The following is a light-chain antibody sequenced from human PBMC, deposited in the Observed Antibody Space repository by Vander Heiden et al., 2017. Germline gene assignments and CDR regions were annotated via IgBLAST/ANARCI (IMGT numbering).Light chain of an antibody. Sequence: QSALTQPASVSGSPGQSITISCTGTSSDVGGYTYVSWSQQHPGKAPKLMIYEVSNRPAGVSNRFSGSKSGNTASQTISGLQAEDEADYYCSSYTSSSTLVFGGGTKLTVL. CDR2: EVS. V-gene: IGLV2-14*01. CDR3: SSYTSSSTLV. CDR1: SSDVGGYTY. J-gene: IGLJ3*02.